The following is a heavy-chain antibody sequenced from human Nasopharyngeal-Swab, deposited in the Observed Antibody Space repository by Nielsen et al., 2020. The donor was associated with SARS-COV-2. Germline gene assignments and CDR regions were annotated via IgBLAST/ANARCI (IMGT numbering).Heavy chain of an antibody. V-gene: IGHV7-4-1*02. D-gene: IGHD3-3*01. CDR1: GYTFTSYA. CDR2: INTNTGNP. CDR3: ARDHDFWSGYYSWFDP. J-gene: IGHJ5*02. Sequence: ASVKVSCKASGYTFTSYAMNWVRQAPGQGLEWMGWINTNTGNPTYAQGFPGRFVFSLDTSVSTAYLQISSLKAEDTAVYYCARDHDFWSGYYSWFDPWGQGTLVTVSS.